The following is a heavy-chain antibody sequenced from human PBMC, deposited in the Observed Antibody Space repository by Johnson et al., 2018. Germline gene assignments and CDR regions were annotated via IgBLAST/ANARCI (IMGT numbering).Heavy chain of an antibody. J-gene: IGHJ3*01. Sequence: QVQLQESGAEVKKPGASVKVSCKASGYTFTSYYMHWVRQAPGQGLEWMGIINPSGSSTSYAQKFQGRITITRDMSTSTAYMELGTLRSEDPAVYGCAALSEVAPPWAFGTWGTGRGVLVSSVKMSFDV. CDR1: GYTFTSYY. CDR2: INPSGSST. D-gene: IGHD3-10*01. CDR3: AALSEVAPPWAFGTWGTGRGVLVSSVKMSFDV. V-gene: IGHV1-46*01.